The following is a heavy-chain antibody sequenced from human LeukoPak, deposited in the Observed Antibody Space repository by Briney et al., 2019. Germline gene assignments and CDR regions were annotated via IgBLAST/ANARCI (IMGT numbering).Heavy chain of an antibody. CDR3: ARDAYYYDSSGYYSEYFQH. J-gene: IGHJ1*01. Sequence: GGSLRLSCAAPGFPFSTYLMTWVRQAPGKGLEWVANIKQDGTEKYYVDSVKGRFSISRDNANNSLYLQMNSLRAEDTAVYYCARDAYYYDSSGYYSEYFQHWGQGTLVTVSS. V-gene: IGHV3-7*01. CDR1: GFPFSTYL. CDR2: IKQDGTEK. D-gene: IGHD3-22*01.